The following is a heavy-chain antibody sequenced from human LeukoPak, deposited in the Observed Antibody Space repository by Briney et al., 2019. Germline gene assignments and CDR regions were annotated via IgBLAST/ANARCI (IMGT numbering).Heavy chain of an antibody. CDR2: ISGSGGST. J-gene: IGHJ4*02. D-gene: IGHD1-26*01. Sequence: AGGSLRLSCAASGFTFSSYAMSWVRQAPGKGLEWVSAISGSGGSTYYADSVKGRFTISRDNSKDTLYLQMNSLRAEDTAVYYCAKSVGSGNTRMPPPAYYFDYWGQGTLVTVSS. CDR3: AKSVGSGNTRMPPPAYYFDY. V-gene: IGHV3-23*01. CDR1: GFTFSSYA.